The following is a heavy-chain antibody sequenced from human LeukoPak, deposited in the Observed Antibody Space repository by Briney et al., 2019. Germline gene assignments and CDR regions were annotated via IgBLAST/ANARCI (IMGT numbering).Heavy chain of an antibody. CDR3: ARATFGLLWFGDLNC. J-gene: IGHJ4*02. CDR2: INPNSGGT. CDR1: GYTFTGYY. D-gene: IGHD3-10*01. Sequence: ASVKVSCKASGYTFTGYYMHWVRQAPGQGLEWMGWINPNSGGTNYAQKFQGRVTMTRDTSISTAYMELSRLRSDDTAVYYCARATFGLLWFGDLNCWGQGTLVTVSS. V-gene: IGHV1-2*02.